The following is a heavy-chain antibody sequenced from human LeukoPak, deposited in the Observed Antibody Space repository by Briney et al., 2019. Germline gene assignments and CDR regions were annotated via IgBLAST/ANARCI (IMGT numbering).Heavy chain of an antibody. CDR2: VSPPGGGT. CDR3: ASKSGYYHMDV. J-gene: IGHJ6*03. CDR1: GFTFSNHG. V-gene: IGHV3-21*01. Sequence: GGSLRLSCAASGFTFSNHGMNWVRQAPGKGLEWLSGVSPPGGGTYYADSVKGRFTISRDNAKNSLYLQMNSLRAEDTAVYYCASKSGYYHMDVWGKGTTVTVSS.